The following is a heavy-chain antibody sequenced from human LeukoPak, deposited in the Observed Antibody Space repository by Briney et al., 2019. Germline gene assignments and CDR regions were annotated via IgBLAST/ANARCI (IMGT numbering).Heavy chain of an antibody. CDR3: AKEGLRFLEWLSAFDY. V-gene: IGHV3-48*01. J-gene: IGHJ4*02. CDR1: GFTFSSYS. CDR2: ISSSSSTI. Sequence: GGSLRLSCAASGFTFSSYSMNWVRQAPGKGLEWVSYISSSSSTIYYADSVKGRFTISRDNSKNTLYLQMNSLRAEDTAVYYCAKEGLRFLEWLSAFDYWGQGTLVTVSS. D-gene: IGHD3-3*01.